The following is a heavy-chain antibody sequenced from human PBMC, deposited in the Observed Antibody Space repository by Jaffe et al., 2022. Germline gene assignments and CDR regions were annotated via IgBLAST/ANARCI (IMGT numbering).Heavy chain of an antibody. CDR1: GDSVSSNSAA. Sequence: QVQLQQSGPGLVKPSQTLSLTCAISGDSVSSNSAAWNWIRQSPSRGLEWLGRTYYRSKWYNDYAVSVKSRITINPDTSKNQFSLQLNSVTPEDTAVYYCAREVPDYDYGDYGGDYYYYMDVWGKGTTVTVSS. D-gene: IGHD4-17*01. CDR2: TYYRSKWYN. CDR3: AREVPDYDYGDYGGDYYYYMDV. J-gene: IGHJ6*03. V-gene: IGHV6-1*01.